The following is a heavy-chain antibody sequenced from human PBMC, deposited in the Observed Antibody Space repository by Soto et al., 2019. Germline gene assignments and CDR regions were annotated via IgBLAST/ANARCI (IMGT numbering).Heavy chain of an antibody. D-gene: IGHD6-19*01. CDR1: GYTFTRSG. CDR2: ISPNNGDT. J-gene: IGHJ4*02. Sequence: ASVKVSCKASGYTFTRSGISWVRQAPGQGLEWMGWISPNNGDTNYAQTFQGRVTMTTDTSTSTAHMEVRSLRSEDTAVYYCARERTVAGNDYWGQGTLVTVSS. CDR3: ARERTVAGNDY. V-gene: IGHV1-18*01.